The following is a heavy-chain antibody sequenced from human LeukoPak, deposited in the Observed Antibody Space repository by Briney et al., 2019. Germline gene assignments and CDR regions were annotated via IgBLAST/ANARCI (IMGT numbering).Heavy chain of an antibody. J-gene: IGHJ5*02. CDR2: INWNGGSK. CDR1: GFTFDDYG. D-gene: IGHD5-24*01. V-gene: IGHV3-20*04. CDR3: ARDPIRRDGYNLWFDP. Sequence: PGGSLRLSCAASGFTFDDYGMSWVRQAPGKGLEWVSGINWNGGSKDYADSVKGRFTISRDNAKNSLYLQMNSLRAEDTALYYCARDPIRRDGYNLWFDPWGQGTLVTVSS.